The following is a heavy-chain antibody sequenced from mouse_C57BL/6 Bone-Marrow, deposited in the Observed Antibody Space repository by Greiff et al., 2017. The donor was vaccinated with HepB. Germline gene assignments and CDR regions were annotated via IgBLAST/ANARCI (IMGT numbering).Heavy chain of an antibody. Sequence: VQLQQSGPELVKPGASVKISCKASGYAFSSSWMNWVKQRPGKGLEWIGRIYPGDGDTNYNGKFKGKATLTADKSSSTAYMQLSSLTSEDSAVYFCARPLLDSSAFAYWGQGTTLTVSS. D-gene: IGHD3-2*02. J-gene: IGHJ2*01. CDR2: IYPGDGDT. CDR3: ARPLLDSSAFAY. V-gene: IGHV1-82*01. CDR1: GYAFSSSW.